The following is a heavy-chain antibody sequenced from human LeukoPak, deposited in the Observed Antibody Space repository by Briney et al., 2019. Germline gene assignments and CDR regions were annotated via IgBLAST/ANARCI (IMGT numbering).Heavy chain of an antibody. D-gene: IGHD3-22*01. Sequence: SETLSLTCTVSGGSISSYYWRWIRQPPGKGLEWIGYIYYSGSPNYNPSLKSPVTISVDTSKNQFSLKLSSVTAADTAVYYCARSNPFYDSSGYYYFDDYYYYYMDVWGKGTTVTVSS. CDR1: GGSISSYY. CDR3: ARSNPFYDSSGYYYFDDYYYYYMDV. J-gene: IGHJ6*03. CDR2: IYYSGSP. V-gene: IGHV4-59*01.